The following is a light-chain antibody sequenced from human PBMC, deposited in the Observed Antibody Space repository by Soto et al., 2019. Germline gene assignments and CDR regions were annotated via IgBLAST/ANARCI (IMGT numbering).Light chain of an antibody. CDR3: SSYTSINTWV. Sequence: QSVLTQPASVSGSPGQSITISCTGSSSDVGAFNSVSWYQQHPGKVPKLIIHDVTNRPSGVSNRFSGSKSGNTASLTISGLQAEDEADYYCSSYTSINTWVFGGGTKLTVL. CDR1: SSDVGAFNS. CDR2: DVT. V-gene: IGLV2-14*03. J-gene: IGLJ3*02.